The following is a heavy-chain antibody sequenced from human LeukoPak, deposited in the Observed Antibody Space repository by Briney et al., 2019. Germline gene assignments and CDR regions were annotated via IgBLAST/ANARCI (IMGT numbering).Heavy chain of an antibody. CDR3: AGDCTGGGSCYSGFDP. CDR2: INPNSGGT. V-gene: IGHV1-2*04. D-gene: IGHD2-15*01. CDR1: GYTFTGYY. Sequence: ASVKVSCKASGYTFTGYYMHWVRQAPGQGLEWMGWINPNSGGTNYAQKFQGWVTMTRDTSISTAYMELSRLRSDDTAVYYCAGDCTGGGSCYSGFDPWGQGTLVTVSS. J-gene: IGHJ5*02.